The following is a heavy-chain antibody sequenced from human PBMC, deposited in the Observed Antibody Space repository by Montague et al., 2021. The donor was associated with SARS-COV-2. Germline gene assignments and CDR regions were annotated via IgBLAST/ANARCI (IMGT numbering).Heavy chain of an antibody. CDR2: ISSNGKT. V-gene: IGHV4-59*08. J-gene: IGHJ6*03. CDR3: ARHSGDYTIFGVVIYYMDV. D-gene: IGHD3-3*01. CDR1: GGSINDHY. Sequence: SETLSLTCTVSGGSINDHYRSWIRQSPGKGLEWIGYISSNGKTNYNPSLKSRVTLSADASRNEFSLKLDSVTAADTAVFYCARHSGDYTIFGVVIYYMDVWGKGTTVTVSS.